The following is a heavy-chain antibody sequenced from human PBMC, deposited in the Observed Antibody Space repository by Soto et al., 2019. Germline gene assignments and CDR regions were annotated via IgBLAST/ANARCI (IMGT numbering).Heavy chain of an antibody. CDR2: IIPIFGTA. CDR1: GGTFSSYA. D-gene: IGHD2-21*02. J-gene: IGHJ6*02. CDR3: SGAYGGGDCYSDYHYGMDV. Sequence: QVQLVQSGAEVKKPGSSVKVSCKASGGTFSSYAISWVRQAPGQGLEWMGGIIPIFGTANYAQKFQGRVTIIAEEASSTASKELISMRSEETAVYYCSGAYGGGDCYSDYHYGMDVWGQGTTVTVSS. V-gene: IGHV1-69*01.